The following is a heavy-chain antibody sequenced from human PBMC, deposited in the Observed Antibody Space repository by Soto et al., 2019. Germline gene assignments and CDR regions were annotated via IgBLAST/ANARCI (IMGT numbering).Heavy chain of an antibody. CDR3: AKNRGDYVMEGSFDY. CDR2: ISGSGGST. D-gene: IGHD4-17*01. V-gene: IGHV3-23*01. Sequence: GGSLRLSCAASGFTFSSYAMSWVRQAPGKGLEWVSAISGSGGSTYYADSVKGRFTISRDNSKNTLYLQMNSLRAEDTAVYYCAKNRGDYVMEGSFDYWGQGTLVTVSS. CDR1: GFTFSSYA. J-gene: IGHJ4*02.